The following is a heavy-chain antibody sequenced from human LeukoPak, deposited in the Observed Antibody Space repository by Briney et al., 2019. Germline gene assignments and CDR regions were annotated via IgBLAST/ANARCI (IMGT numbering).Heavy chain of an antibody. CDR1: GFASYEYA. D-gene: IGHD5-12*01. CDR3: TKDLHSGPDFYYMHV. J-gene: IGHJ6*03. Sequence: GRSLRLSCVCSGFASYEYAMHWVRQAPGKGLEWVSGISWNSDNIGYADSVKGRFTLSRDNAKKSLYLQMNSLRVEDTALYYCTKDLHSGPDFYYMHVWGKGTTVIVSS. V-gene: IGHV3-9*02. CDR2: ISWNSDNI.